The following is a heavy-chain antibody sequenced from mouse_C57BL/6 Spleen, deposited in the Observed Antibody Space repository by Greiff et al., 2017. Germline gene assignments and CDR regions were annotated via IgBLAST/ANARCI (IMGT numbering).Heavy chain of an antibody. CDR2: ISAGGSYT. Sequence: DVKLVESGGGLVKPGGSLKLSCAASGFTFSSYAMSWVRQTPEKRLEWVATISAGGSYTYYPDNVKGRFTISRDNAKNNLYLQMSHLKSEDTAMYSCDRERYDYGFYDMDYWGQGTSVTVSS. V-gene: IGHV5-4*01. D-gene: IGHD2-4*01. CDR1: GFTFSSYA. CDR3: DRERYDYGFYDMDY. J-gene: IGHJ4*01.